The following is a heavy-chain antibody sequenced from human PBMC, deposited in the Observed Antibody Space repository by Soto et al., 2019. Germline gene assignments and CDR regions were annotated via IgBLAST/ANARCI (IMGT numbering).Heavy chain of an antibody. D-gene: IGHD3-22*01. CDR1: GYSFTSYW. CDR3: ARLGPLYYYDSSGYYYGAFYYYYGMDV. J-gene: IGHJ6*02. CDR2: IYPGDSDT. V-gene: IGHV5-51*01. Sequence: GESLKISCNGSGYSFTSYWIGWVRQMPWKGLEWMGIIYPGDSDTRYSPSFQGQVTISADKSISTAYLQWSSLKASDTAMYYCARLGPLYYYDSSGYYYGAFYYYYGMDVWGQGTTVTVSS.